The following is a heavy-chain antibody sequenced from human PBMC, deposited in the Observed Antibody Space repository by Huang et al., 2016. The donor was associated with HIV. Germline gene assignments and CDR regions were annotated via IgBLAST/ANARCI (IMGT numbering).Heavy chain of an antibody. CDR3: AKQSSGWYVSADAFDI. V-gene: IGHV3-23*01. Sequence: EVQLLESGGGLVQPGGSLRLSCAASGFTFSSYAMSWVRVGAGKGLVWVSAISGSGGSTYYADSGKGRFTISRDNSNNTLYLQMNSLRAEDTAVYYCAKQSSGWYVSADAFDIWGQGTMVTVSS. J-gene: IGHJ3*02. D-gene: IGHD6-19*01. CDR2: ISGSGGST. CDR1: GFTFSSYA.